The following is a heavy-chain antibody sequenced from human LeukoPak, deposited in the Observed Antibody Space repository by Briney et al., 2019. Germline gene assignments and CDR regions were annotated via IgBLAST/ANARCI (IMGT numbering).Heavy chain of an antibody. Sequence: GGSLRLSCAASGFTFSSYWMHWVRQAPGKGLVWVSRINTDGSRTSYADSVKGRFTISRDNSKNTLYLQMNSLRAEDTAVYYCAREALRDCSGGSCFMYYFDYWGQGTLVTVSS. V-gene: IGHV3-74*01. J-gene: IGHJ4*02. CDR3: AREALRDCSGGSCFMYYFDY. CDR2: INTDGSRT. CDR1: GFTFSSYW. D-gene: IGHD2-15*01.